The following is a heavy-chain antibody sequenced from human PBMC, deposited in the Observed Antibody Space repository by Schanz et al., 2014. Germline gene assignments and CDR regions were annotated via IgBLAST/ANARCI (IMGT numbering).Heavy chain of an antibody. CDR2: TYTDGST. D-gene: IGHD3-10*01. CDR1: GFTFRNYG. V-gene: IGHV3-66*01. Sequence: EVHLLESGGGLVQPGGSLRLSCAASGFTFRNYGMSWVRQAPGQGLEWVSITYTDGSTYYADSVRDRFTISRDNSKNMLYLQINNLRAEDTAVYYCARGIITMVRGGDVGAFDIWGQGTMVTVSS. CDR3: ARGIITMVRGGDVGAFDI. J-gene: IGHJ3*02.